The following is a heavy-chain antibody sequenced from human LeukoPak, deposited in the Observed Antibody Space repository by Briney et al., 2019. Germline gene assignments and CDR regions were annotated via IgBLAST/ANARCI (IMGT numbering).Heavy chain of an antibody. V-gene: IGHV6-1*01. CDR1: GDSVSSNSAS. Sequence: SQTLSLTCAISGDSVSSNSASWNWIRQSPSRGLEWLGRTYYRSKWFNDYAVSVKSRITINPDTSKNQFSLQLNSVTPEDTAVYYCARVRRGYSYGLEYYFGYWGQGTLVTVSS. J-gene: IGHJ4*02. CDR3: ARVRRGYSYGLEYYFGY. D-gene: IGHD5-18*01. CDR2: TYYRSKWFN.